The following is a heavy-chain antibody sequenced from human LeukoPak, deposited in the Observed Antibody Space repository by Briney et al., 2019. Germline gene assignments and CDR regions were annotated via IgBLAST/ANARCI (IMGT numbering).Heavy chain of an antibody. CDR3: ARDSGYDFVPYYFDY. CDR2: ITSSSGYI. D-gene: IGHD5-12*01. J-gene: IGHJ4*02. CDR1: GFTFSSYS. Sequence: GGSLRLSCAASGFTFSSYSMNWVRQAPGKGLEWGSSITSSSGYIYYADSVKGRFTISRDNAKNSLYLQMNSLRAEDTAVYYCARDSGYDFVPYYFDYWGQGTLVTVSS. V-gene: IGHV3-21*01.